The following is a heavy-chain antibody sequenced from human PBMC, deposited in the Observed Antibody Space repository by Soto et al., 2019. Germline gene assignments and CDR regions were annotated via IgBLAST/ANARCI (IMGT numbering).Heavy chain of an antibody. J-gene: IGHJ6*02. V-gene: IGHV2-70*01. CDR1: GFSLSTSGMC. D-gene: IGHD6-13*01. CDR2: IDWDDDK. CDR3: ARIPHGAAAPSYYYYGMDV. Sequence: SGPTLVKPTQTLTLTCTFSGFSLSTSGMCVSWIRQPPGKALEWLALIDWDDDKYYSTSLKTRLTISKDTSKNQVVLTMTNMDPVDTATYYCARIPHGAAAPSYYYYGMDVWGQGTTVTVSS.